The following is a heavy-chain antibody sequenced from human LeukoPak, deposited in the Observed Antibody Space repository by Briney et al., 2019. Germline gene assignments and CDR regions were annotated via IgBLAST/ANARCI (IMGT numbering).Heavy chain of an antibody. Sequence: GESLKISCKGSGYSVTSYWIGWVRQMPGKGLEGMGIIYPGDSDTRYSPSFQGQVTISADKSISTAYLQWSSLKASDTPMHYCARVEAPPYDVFDIWGQGTMVTVSS. V-gene: IGHV5-51*01. CDR3: ARVEAPPYDVFDI. CDR1: GYSVTSYW. D-gene: IGHD5-24*01. J-gene: IGHJ3*02. CDR2: IYPGDSDT.